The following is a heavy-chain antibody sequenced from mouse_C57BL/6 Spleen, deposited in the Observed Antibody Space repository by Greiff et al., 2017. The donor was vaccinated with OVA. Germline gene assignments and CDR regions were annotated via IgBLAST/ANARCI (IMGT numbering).Heavy chain of an antibody. CDR1: GFTFSSYA. D-gene: IGHD1-1*01. V-gene: IGHV5-9-1*02. CDR3: TRDITTVVARAMDY. CDR2: ISSGGDYI. Sequence: EVQGVESGEGLVKPGGSLKLSCAASGFTFSSYAMSWVRQTPEKRLEWVAYISSGGDYIYYADTVKGRFTISRDNARNTLYLQMSSLKYEDTAMYYCTRDITTVVARAMDYWGQGTSVTVTS. J-gene: IGHJ4*01.